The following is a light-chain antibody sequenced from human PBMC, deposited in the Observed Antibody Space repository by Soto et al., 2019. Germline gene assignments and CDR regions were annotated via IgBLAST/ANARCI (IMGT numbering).Light chain of an antibody. CDR1: QGISSY. CDR3: QQGNSFPLT. J-gene: IGKJ3*01. CDR2: AAS. Sequence: AIRMTQSPSSLSASTGDRVTITCRASQGISSYLAWYQQKPGKAPKLLIYAASTLQSGVPSRFSGSGSGTDFTLTINSLQPEDFATYYCQQGNSFPLTFGPGTKVDIK. V-gene: IGKV1-8*01.